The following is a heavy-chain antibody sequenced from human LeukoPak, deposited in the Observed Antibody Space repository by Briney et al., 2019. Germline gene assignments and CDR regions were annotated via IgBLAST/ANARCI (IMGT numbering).Heavy chain of an antibody. CDR2: ISDSGGA. V-gene: IGHV4-59*01. J-gene: IGHJ4*02. Sequence: PSETLSLTCTVSGGSISRYYWSWIRQPPGKGLEWIGQISDSGGAHYNPSLESRVTISVDTSKNQHSLKLSSVTAADTAVYYCARGRGGSGSPFDFWGQGTLVTVSS. CDR1: GGSISRYY. CDR3: ARGRGGSGSPFDF. D-gene: IGHD3-10*01.